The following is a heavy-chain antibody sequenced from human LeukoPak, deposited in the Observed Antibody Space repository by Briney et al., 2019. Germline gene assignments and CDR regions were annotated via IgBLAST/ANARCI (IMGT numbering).Heavy chain of an antibody. CDR1: GFTFSSYA. D-gene: IGHD5-18*01. J-gene: IGHJ3*02. V-gene: IGHV3-30-3*01. CDR2: ISYDGSNK. Sequence: GGSLRLSCAASGFTFSSYAMHWVRQAPGKGLEWVAVISYDGSNKYYADSVKGRFTISRDNSKNTLYLQMNSLRAEDTAVYYCARVAIIDAFDIWGQGTMVTVSS. CDR3: ARVAIIDAFDI.